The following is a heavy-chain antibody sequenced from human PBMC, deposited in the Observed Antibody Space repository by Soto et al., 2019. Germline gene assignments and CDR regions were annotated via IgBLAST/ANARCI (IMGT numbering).Heavy chain of an antibody. Sequence: SLKVSCNASGYTFTSYGISWVLQAPGQGLEWMGWISAYNGNTNYAQKLQGRVTMTTDTSTSTAYMELRSLRSDDTAVYYCARDYGGALIVNFDYWGQGTLVSVSS. D-gene: IGHD3-10*01. CDR2: ISAYNGNT. CDR1: GYTFTSYG. CDR3: ARDYGGALIVNFDY. J-gene: IGHJ4*02. V-gene: IGHV1-18*01.